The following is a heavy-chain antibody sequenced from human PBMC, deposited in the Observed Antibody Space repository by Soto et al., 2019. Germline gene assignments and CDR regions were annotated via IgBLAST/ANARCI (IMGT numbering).Heavy chain of an antibody. Sequence: EVQLLESGGGLVQPGGSLRLSCAGSEFTFSSYAMSWVRQPPGKGLEGVSGISGSGGSTYYADSVKGRFTISRDNSKNTVYLQMNSLRAEDTAVYYCAKGRIAAAGYFDYWGQGTLVTVSS. V-gene: IGHV3-23*01. CDR3: AKGRIAAAGYFDY. CDR2: ISGSGGST. J-gene: IGHJ4*02. CDR1: EFTFSSYA. D-gene: IGHD6-13*01.